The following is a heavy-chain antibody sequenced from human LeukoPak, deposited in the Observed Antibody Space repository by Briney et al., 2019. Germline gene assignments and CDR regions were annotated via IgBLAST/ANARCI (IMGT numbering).Heavy chain of an antibody. CDR2: ISYDGSNK. V-gene: IGHV3-30*04. D-gene: IGHD5-12*01. Sequence: GGSLRLSCAASGFTFSSYEMNWVRQAPGKGLEWVAVISYDGSNKFYADSVKGRFTISRDNSKNTLHLQMNSLRAEDTAVYYCARSLATSYYYMDVWGKGTTVTVSS. CDR3: ARSLATSYYYMDV. CDR1: GFTFSSYE. J-gene: IGHJ6*03.